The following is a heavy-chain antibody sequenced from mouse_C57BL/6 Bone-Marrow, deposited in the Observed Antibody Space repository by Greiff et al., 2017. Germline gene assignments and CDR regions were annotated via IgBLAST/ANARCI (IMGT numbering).Heavy chain of an antibody. J-gene: IGHJ1*03. D-gene: IGHD1-1*01. CDR2: IYPGDGDT. CDR1: GYAFSSSW. V-gene: IGHV1-82*01. Sequence: QVQLKESGPELVKPGASVKISCKASGYAFSSSWMNWVKQRPGKGLEWIGRIYPGDGDTNYNGKFKGKATLTAAKSSSTAYMKLSCLTSEDSAVYFCARAGYVYGSSYHWYFDVWGTGTTVTVSS. CDR3: ARAGYVYGSSYHWYFDV.